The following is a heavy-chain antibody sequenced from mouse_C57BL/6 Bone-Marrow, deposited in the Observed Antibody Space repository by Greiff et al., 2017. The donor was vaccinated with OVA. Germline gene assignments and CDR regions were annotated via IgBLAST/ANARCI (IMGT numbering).Heavy chain of an antibody. D-gene: IGHD2-1*01. V-gene: IGHV3-6*01. CDR3: ARGNYWYFDV. CDR2: ISYDGSN. Sequence: EVKLQESGPGLVKPSQSLSLTCSVTGYSITSGYSWNWIRQFPGNKLEWMGYISYDGSNNYNPSLKNRISITRDTSKNQFFLKLNSVTTEDTATYYCARGNYWYFDVWGTGTTVTVSS. CDR1: GYSITSGYS. J-gene: IGHJ1*03.